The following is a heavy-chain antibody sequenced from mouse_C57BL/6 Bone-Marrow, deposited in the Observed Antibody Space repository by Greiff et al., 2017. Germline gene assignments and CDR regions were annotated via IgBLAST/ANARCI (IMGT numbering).Heavy chain of an antibody. V-gene: IGHV1-69*01. J-gene: IGHJ4*01. CDR2: IDPSDSYT. Sequence: QVQLQQPGAELVMPGASVKLSCKASGYTFTSYWMHWVKQRPGQGLEWIGEIDPSDSYTNYNQKFKGKSTLTVDKSSSTAYMQLSSLTSEDSAVYYCARRVTTVVAEGYAMDHWGQGTSVTVSS. CDR1: GYTFTSYW. D-gene: IGHD1-1*01. CDR3: ARRVTTVVAEGYAMDH.